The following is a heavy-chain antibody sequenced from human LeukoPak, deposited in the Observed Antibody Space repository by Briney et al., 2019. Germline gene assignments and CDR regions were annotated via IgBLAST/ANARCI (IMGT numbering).Heavy chain of an antibody. V-gene: IGHV1-2*02. CDR3: ARGLVTVRDGYTIDY. D-gene: IGHD5-24*01. CDR1: GYTFTGYY. CDR2: INPNSGGT. J-gene: IGHJ4*02. Sequence: GASVKVSCKASGYTFTGYYMHWVRQAPGQGLEWMGWINPNSGGTNYAQKFQGRVTMTRNTSISTAYMELSSLRSEGTAVYYCARGLVTVRDGYTIDYWGQGTLVTVSS.